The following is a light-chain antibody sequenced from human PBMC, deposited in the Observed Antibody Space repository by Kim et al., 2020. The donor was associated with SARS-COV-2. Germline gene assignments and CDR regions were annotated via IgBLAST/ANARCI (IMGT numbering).Light chain of an antibody. Sequence: QSALTQPPSASGSPGQSVTISCTGTSSDVGGYNYVPWYQQHPGKAPKLMIYEVSKRPSGVPDRFSGSKSGNTASLTVSGLQAEDEADYYCSSSAGSNNLVFGGGTQLTVL. CDR3: SSSAGSNNLV. CDR1: SSDVGGYNY. V-gene: IGLV2-8*01. J-gene: IGLJ3*02. CDR2: EVS.